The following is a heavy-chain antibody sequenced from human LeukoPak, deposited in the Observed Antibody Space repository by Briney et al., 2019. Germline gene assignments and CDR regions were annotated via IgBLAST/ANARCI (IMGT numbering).Heavy chain of an antibody. J-gene: IGHJ4*02. Sequence: SVTVSCTASGGTFSSYAISWVRQAPGQGLEWMGGIIPIFGTANYAQKFQGRVTITADESTSTAYMELSSLRSEDTAVYYCARSRYSGYDIFDYWGQGTLVTVSS. V-gene: IGHV1-69*13. D-gene: IGHD5-12*01. CDR1: GGTFSSYA. CDR2: IIPIFGTA. CDR3: ARSRYSGYDIFDY.